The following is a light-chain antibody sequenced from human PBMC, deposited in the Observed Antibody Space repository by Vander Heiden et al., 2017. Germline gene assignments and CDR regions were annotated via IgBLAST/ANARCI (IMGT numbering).Light chain of an antibody. Sequence: EIVMTQSPATLSVSPGERATLSCRASQSVSSKLVWYQHKPVQAPRLLIDGASTRATGIPARFSASGSGTEFTLSISSLQSEDFAVYYCQQYSNWPHTLGQGTTLEIK. V-gene: IGKV3-15*01. J-gene: IGKJ2*01. CDR1: QSVSSK. CDR3: QQYSNWPHT. CDR2: GAS.